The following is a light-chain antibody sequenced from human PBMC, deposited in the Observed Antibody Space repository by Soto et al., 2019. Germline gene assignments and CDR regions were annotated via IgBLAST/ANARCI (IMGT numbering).Light chain of an antibody. Sequence: QSALTQHASVSGSPGQSITISCTGTSSDVGGYTYVSWYQQQPGKAPKLMIFDVSNRPSGGSNRFSGSKSGNTASLTISGLQAEDEADYYCSSYTSSSALVVFVGGTKLTVL. CDR2: DVS. CDR3: SSYTSSSALVV. CDR1: SSDVGGYTY. V-gene: IGLV2-14*01. J-gene: IGLJ2*01.